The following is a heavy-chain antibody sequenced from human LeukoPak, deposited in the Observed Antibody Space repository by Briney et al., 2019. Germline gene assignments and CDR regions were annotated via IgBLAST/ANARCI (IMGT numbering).Heavy chain of an antibody. CDR2: ISASGFST. Sequence: GGSLRLACTASGFSLSGFALPWVRQAPGKGLEHVSAISASGFSTYYVGSVKGRFTISRDNSNNTLFLQMNSLKVEDTAVYFCAKHTGTAPGDAYNVWGQGTVVTVS. D-gene: IGHD1-1*01. CDR1: GFSLSGFA. J-gene: IGHJ3*01. V-gene: IGHV3-23*01. CDR3: AKHTGTAPGDAYNV.